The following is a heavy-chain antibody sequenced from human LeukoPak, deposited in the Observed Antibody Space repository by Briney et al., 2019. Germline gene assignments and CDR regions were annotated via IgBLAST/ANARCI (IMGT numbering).Heavy chain of an antibody. J-gene: IGHJ4*02. CDR1: GFTVSSNY. CDR3: ARGQNYHDSSGYYHPFYDY. V-gene: IGHV3-53*01. D-gene: IGHD3-22*01. Sequence: GGSLRLSCAASGFTVSSNYMSWVRQAPGKGLEWVSVIYSGGSTYYADSVKGRFTISRDNSKNTLYLQMNSLRAEDTAVYYCARGQNYHDSSGYYHPFYDYWGQGTLVTVSS. CDR2: IYSGGST.